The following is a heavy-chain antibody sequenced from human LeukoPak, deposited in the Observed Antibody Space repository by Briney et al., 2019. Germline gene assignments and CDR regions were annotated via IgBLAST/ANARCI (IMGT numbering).Heavy chain of an antibody. D-gene: IGHD2-2*01. J-gene: IGHJ4*02. CDR1: GYTFTSYG. CDR2: ISAYNGNT. CDR3: ATDVVVPAAMCFDY. Sequence: ASVKVSCKASGYTFTSYGISWVRQAPGQGLEWMGWISAYNGNTNYAQKLQGRVTMTTDTSTSTAYMELSSLRSEDTAVYYCATDVVVPAAMCFDYWGQGTLVTVSS. V-gene: IGHV1-18*01.